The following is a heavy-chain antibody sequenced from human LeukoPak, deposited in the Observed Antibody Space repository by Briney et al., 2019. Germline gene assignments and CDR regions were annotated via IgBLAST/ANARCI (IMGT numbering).Heavy chain of an antibody. CDR1: GFTFRSFA. V-gene: IGHV3-23*01. CDR3: ASGYRSGWPDY. J-gene: IGHJ4*02. Sequence: GGSLRLSCAASGFTFRSFAMNWVRQAPGKRLEWVSGFSDSGSGGSTYYADSVKGRFTISTDTSINTLSLKMSSLRAEDTAVYYRASGYRSGWPDYWGQGTLVTVSS. CDR2: FSDSGSGGST. D-gene: IGHD6-19*01.